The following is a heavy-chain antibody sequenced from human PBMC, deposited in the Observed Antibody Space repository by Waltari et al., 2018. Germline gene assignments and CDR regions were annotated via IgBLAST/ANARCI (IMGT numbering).Heavy chain of an antibody. V-gene: IGHV1-69-2*01. CDR1: GYTFTDYY. J-gene: IGHJ4*02. CDR3: ATGKYCTNGVCYSLFDY. CDR2: VDPEDGET. Sequence: EVQLVQSGAEVKKPGATVKISCKASGYTFTDYYMPWVQQAPGKGLEGMGRVDPEDGETIYAEKFQGRVTITADTSTDTAYMELSSLRSEDTAVYYCATGKYCTNGVCYSLFDYWGQGTLVTVSS. D-gene: IGHD2-8*01.